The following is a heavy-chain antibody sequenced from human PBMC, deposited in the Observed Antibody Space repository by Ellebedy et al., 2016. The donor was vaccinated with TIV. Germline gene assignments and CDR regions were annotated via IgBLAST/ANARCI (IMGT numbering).Heavy chain of an antibody. CDR3: AKDRTSGDGYWVFDN. D-gene: IGHD5-18*01. CDR1: GFTFSSYA. CDR2: IVGSGS. V-gene: IGHV3-23*01. J-gene: IGHJ4*02. Sequence: GESLKISCAASGFTFSSYAMSWVRQALGKGLEWVSGIVGSGSQKYADSVKGRFTISKDNSKRTVDLQMNGLRAEDTAIYFCAKDRTSGDGYWVFDNWGQGTLVSVSS.